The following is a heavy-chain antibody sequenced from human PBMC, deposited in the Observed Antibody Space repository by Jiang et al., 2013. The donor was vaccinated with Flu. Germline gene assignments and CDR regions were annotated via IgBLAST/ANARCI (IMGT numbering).Heavy chain of an antibody. J-gene: IGHJ4*02. Sequence: LLKPSETLSLTCNVSSDSIANYYWNWIRQPPGKGLEWIGYIYYSGDTNYNPSLKSRLSISLDTSKKHFSLELTSVTAADTAVYYCARARAPEVAAYYFDYWGQGMLVTVSS. CDR2: IYYSGDT. CDR1: SDSIANYY. CDR3: ARARAPEVAAYYFDY. D-gene: IGHD6-13*01. V-gene: IGHV4-59*01.